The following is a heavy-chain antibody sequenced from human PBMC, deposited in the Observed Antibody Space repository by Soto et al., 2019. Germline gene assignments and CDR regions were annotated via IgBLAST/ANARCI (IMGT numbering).Heavy chain of an antibody. D-gene: IGHD6-6*01. CDR3: AKDKSIAARHNWFDP. J-gene: IGHJ5*02. V-gene: IGHV3-23*01. CDR2: ISGSGCST. Sequence: GGSLRLSCAASGFTFSSYAMSWVRQAPGKGLEWVSAISGSGCSTYYADSVKGRFTISRDNSKNTLYLQMNSLSAEDTAVYYGAKDKSIAARHNWFDPWGQGTLVTVSS. CDR1: GFTFSSYA.